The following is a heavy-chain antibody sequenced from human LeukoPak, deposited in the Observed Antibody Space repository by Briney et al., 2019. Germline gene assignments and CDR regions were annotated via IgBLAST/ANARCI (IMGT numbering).Heavy chain of an antibody. CDR1: GXSSNNEY. V-gene: IGHV4-59*08. CDR3: ARRYYGSGSYYSGVGWFDP. D-gene: IGHD3-10*01. J-gene: IGHJ5*02. Sequence: SETLSLTWSVSGXSSNNEYWSWIRQSPGKGLEWIGFMSYTGISSYNPSLRSRVTISIDTSENQFSLKLDTVTAADTAVYYCARRYYGSGSYYSGVGWFDPWGQGTLVTVSS. CDR2: MSYTGIS.